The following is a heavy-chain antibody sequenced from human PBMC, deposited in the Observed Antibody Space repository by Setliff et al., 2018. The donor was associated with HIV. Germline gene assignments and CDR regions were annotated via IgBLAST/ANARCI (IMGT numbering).Heavy chain of an antibody. CDR3: ARRGSYYGDFDY. CDR2: IYHRGGT. J-gene: IGHJ4*02. D-gene: IGHD1-26*01. CDR1: GDSISSGSY. Sequence: ASETLSLTCVVSGDSISSGSYWGWIRQPPGKRLGWIGSIYHRGGTYYNPSLKSRVTMSVDTSKNQFSLKLSSVTAADTAVYYCARRGSYYGDFDYWGQGTRVTVSS. V-gene: IGHV4-38-2*01.